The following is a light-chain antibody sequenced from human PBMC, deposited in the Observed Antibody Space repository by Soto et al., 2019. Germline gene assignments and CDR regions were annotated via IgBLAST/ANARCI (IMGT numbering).Light chain of an antibody. CDR3: QHDNSYSEA. J-gene: IGKJ1*01. Sequence: DIQMTQSPSAVSGSVGDRVTITCRASQTISSWLAWYQQKPGKAPKLLIYKASTLKSGVPSRFSGSGSGTEFTLTISSLQPDDFATYYCQHDNSYSEAFGQGTKV. V-gene: IGKV1-5*03. CDR2: KAS. CDR1: QTISSW.